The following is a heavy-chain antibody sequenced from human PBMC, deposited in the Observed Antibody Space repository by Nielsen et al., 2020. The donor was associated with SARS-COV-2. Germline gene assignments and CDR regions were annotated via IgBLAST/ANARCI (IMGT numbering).Heavy chain of an antibody. D-gene: IGHD5-12*01. CDR1: GYTFTDYY. CDR2: INPMSGGS. V-gene: IGHV1-2*06. J-gene: IGHJ4*01. Sequence: ASVKVSCKASGYTFTDYYMHWVRQAPGQGLEWMGRINPMSGGSNFAQKFQGRVTMSINTSITTVYMELNSLTSDDTAVYYCARAQKMWKSYDYWTAFSIVDNWGHGTLVTVSS. CDR3: ARAQKMWKSYDYWTAFSIVDN.